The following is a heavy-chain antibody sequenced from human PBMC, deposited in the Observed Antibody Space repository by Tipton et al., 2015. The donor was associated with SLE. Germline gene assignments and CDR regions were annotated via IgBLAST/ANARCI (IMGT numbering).Heavy chain of an antibody. CDR3: ARGGGSYWFDP. CDR2: INHSRST. V-gene: IGHV4-34*01. Sequence: TLSLTCAVYGGSFSGYYWRWIRQPQGKGLEWIGEINHSRSTNYNPSLKRRVTISVDTSKTQFSLKLSSVTAPDTAVYYCARGGGSYWFDPWGQGTLVTVSS. J-gene: IGHJ5*02. D-gene: IGHD1-26*01. CDR1: GGSFSGYY.